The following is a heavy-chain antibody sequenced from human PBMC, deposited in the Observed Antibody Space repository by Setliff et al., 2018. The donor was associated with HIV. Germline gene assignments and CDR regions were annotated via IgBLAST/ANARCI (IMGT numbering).Heavy chain of an antibody. D-gene: IGHD6-19*01. CDR3: ARDYGYSSGWYGDYHYYGMDV. CDR1: GGSISSTSHY. CDR2: IFTSGSA. Sequence: PSETLSLTCTVSGGSISSTSHYWTWIRQPAEKGLEWLGRIFTSGSASYNPSLKSRVTISVDTSKNQFSLKLNSVTAADTAVYYCARDYGYSSGWYGDYHYYGMDVWGQGTTVTVSS. J-gene: IGHJ6*02. V-gene: IGHV4-61*02.